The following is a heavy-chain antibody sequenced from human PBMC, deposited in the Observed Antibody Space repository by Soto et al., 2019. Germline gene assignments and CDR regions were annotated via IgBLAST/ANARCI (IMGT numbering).Heavy chain of an antibody. CDR3: ARSREEYYYYYDMDV. CDR1: GGTFSSYA. V-gene: IGHV1-69*13. CDR2: IIPIFGTA. J-gene: IGHJ6*02. Sequence: SVKVSCKASGGTFSSYAISWVGQAPGQGLEWMGGIIPIFGTANYAQKFQGRVTITADESTSTAYMELSSLRSEDTAVYYCARSREEYYYYYDMDVRGQETTVTAP.